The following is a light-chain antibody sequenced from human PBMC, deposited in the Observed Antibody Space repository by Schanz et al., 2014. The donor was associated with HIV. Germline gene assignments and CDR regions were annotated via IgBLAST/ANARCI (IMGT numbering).Light chain of an antibody. J-gene: IGKJ2*01. V-gene: IGKV3-11*01. CDR1: QSVISY. CDR2: GAS. CDR3: QQRSNWPPMYT. Sequence: EIVLTQSPATLSLSPGERATLSCRASQSVISYLAWYQQKPGQAPRLLMYGASSRATGIPDRFSGSGSGTEFTLTISSLLSEDFAIYYCQQRSNWPPMYTFGQGTKLEIK.